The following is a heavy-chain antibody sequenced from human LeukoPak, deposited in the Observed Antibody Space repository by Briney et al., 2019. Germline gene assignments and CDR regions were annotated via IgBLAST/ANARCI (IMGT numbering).Heavy chain of an antibody. Sequence: PGGSLRLSCAASGFTFSDYYMSWIRQAPGKGLEWVSYISSSGSTIYYADSVKGRFTISRDNAKNSLYLQMNSLRAEDTAVYYCARVGDIVATETSPFDYWGQGTLVTVSS. CDR1: GFTFSDYY. D-gene: IGHD5-12*01. CDR3: ARVGDIVATETSPFDY. J-gene: IGHJ4*02. CDR2: ISSSGSTI. V-gene: IGHV3-11*04.